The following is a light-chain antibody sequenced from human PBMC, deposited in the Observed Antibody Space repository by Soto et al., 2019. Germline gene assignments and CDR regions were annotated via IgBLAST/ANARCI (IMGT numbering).Light chain of an antibody. CDR3: QQRSNWPRT. CDR2: DAS. Sequence: EIVLTQSPATLSSSPGERATLSCRASQSVSSYLAWYQQKPGQAPRLLIYDASDRATGIPARFSGSGSGTAFTHTISSLEPEDFAVYHCQQRSNWPRTFGQGTKVEIK. V-gene: IGKV3-11*01. CDR1: QSVSSY. J-gene: IGKJ1*01.